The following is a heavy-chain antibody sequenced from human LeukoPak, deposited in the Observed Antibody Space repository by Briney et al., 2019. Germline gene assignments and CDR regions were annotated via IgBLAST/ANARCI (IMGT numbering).Heavy chain of an antibody. CDR2: IGTDGSST. Sequence: GGSLRLSCAASGFTFSTYWMHWVRQVTGKGLVWVSRIGTDGSSTSYTDSVRGRFTISRDNAKNTLYLQMNSLRAEDTAVYYCARVGGSPYFDYWGQGSLVTVSS. D-gene: IGHD1-26*01. CDR1: GFTFSTYW. V-gene: IGHV3-74*01. CDR3: ARVGGSPYFDY. J-gene: IGHJ4*02.